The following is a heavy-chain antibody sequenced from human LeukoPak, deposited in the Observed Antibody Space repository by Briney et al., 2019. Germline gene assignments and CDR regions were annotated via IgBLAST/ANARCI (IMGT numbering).Heavy chain of an antibody. CDR1: GGSFSGYH. Sequence: PSETLSLTCAVNGGSFSGYHWNWIRQPPGKGLEWIGEINHSGSTNYNTSLKSRLSMSLDTSKNQFSLNLSSVTAADTAVYYCATHFLYAFDIWGQGTMVTVSS. CDR2: INHSGST. J-gene: IGHJ3*02. CDR3: ATHFLYAFDI. V-gene: IGHV4-34*01.